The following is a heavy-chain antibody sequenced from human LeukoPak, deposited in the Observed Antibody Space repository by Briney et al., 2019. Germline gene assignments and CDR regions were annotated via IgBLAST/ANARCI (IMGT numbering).Heavy chain of an antibody. V-gene: IGHV3-33*01. D-gene: IGHD6-19*01. CDR3: ARLGYGGSGWFFDY. J-gene: IGHJ4*02. CDR2: LWYDGSNE. Sequence: GRSLRLSCAASGFTLSSYGMHWVRQAPGEGLEWVAVLWYDGSNEYYAASVKGRLTISRDSSKNTLYLQMNSLRAEDTAVYYCARLGYGGSGWFFDYWGQGTLVTVSS. CDR1: GFTLSSYG.